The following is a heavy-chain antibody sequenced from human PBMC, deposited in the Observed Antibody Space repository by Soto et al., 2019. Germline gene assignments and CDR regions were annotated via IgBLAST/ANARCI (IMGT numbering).Heavy chain of an antibody. D-gene: IGHD4-17*01. CDR1: GYTFTSYA. CDR2: ISAYNGNT. Sequence: ASVKVSCKASGYTFTSYAMHWVRQAPGQGLEWMGWISAYNGNTNYAQKLQGRVTMTTDTSTSTAYMELRSLRSDDTAVYYCARDLHGEPYYWGQGTLVTVSS. J-gene: IGHJ4*02. V-gene: IGHV1-18*01. CDR3: ARDLHGEPYY.